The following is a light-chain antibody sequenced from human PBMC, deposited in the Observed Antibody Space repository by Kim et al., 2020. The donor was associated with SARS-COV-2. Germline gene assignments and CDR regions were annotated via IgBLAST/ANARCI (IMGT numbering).Light chain of an antibody. V-gene: IGKV3-11*01. CDR3: QQRSNWRHAHT. Sequence: EIVLTQSPATLSLSPGERATLSCRASQSVSTYLAWYQQKPGQAPRLLIYDASNRATGIPDRFSGSGSGTDFTLTISSLESEDFAVYYCQQRSNWRHAHTFGEGTKLDIK. CDR1: QSVSTY. J-gene: IGKJ4*01. CDR2: DAS.